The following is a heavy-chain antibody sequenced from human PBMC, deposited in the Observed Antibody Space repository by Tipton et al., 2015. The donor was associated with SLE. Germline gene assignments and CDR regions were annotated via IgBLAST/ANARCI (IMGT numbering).Heavy chain of an antibody. CDR1: GFTFSTYT. Sequence: VQLVQSGGGLVQPGGSLRLSCVASGFTFSTYTMNWLRQAPGKRPEWISYISSRGGTTYYADSVKGRFTISRDNAKNSLYLQMNSLRADDTAVYYCARERGCVVGSCWVFRLDPWGQGTLVTVSS. D-gene: IGHD2-15*01. V-gene: IGHV3-48*01. CDR3: ARERGCVVGSCWVFRLDP. J-gene: IGHJ5*02. CDR2: ISSRGGTT.